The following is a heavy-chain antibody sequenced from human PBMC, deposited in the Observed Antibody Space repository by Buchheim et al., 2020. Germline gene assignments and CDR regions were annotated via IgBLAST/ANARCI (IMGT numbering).Heavy chain of an antibody. D-gene: IGHD5-24*01. V-gene: IGHV3-9*01. CDR1: GFSFDEHA. Sequence: EVQLVESGGTLVQTGRSLRLACVASGFSFDEHAMHWVRQGPGKGLEWVSSISWGGGSIAYAASVEGRFTISRDNAPKTLYLEMNSLRREDTALYDCAKGRSPWRRDGYAAADHWGQGT. J-gene: IGHJ4*02. CDR2: ISWGGGSI. CDR3: AKGRSPWRRDGYAAADH.